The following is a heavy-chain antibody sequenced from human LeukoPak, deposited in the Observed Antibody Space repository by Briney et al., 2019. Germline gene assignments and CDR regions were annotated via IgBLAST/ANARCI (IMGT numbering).Heavy chain of an antibody. J-gene: IGHJ5*02. Sequence: GGSLRLSCAASGFTLSNYAMTWVRQAPGKGLVWVSRINSDARSTSYADSVKGRFTISRDNAKNTLYLQMNSLRAEDTAVYYCARGADTGYSSDSWGQGTLVTVSS. V-gene: IGHV3-74*01. D-gene: IGHD6-19*01. CDR3: ARGADTGYSSDS. CDR1: GFTLSNYA. CDR2: INSDARST.